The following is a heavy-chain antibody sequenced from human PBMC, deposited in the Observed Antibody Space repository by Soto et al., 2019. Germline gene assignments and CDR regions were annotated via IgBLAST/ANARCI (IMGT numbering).Heavy chain of an antibody. D-gene: IGHD3-10*01. CDR3: VKDVGSCHNGDKDPLYI. J-gene: IGHJ3*02. CDR2: ISASGAGT. V-gene: IGHV3-23*01. CDR1: GLSFSSYG. Sequence: GRSLRLSCSASGLSFSSYGMPWVRQAPGKGLECVSGISASGAGTYFADSVKCRFTISRDNSKITLYLQMNSLRTWDTGVYESVKDVGSCHNGDKDPLYICCQGTKVTVS.